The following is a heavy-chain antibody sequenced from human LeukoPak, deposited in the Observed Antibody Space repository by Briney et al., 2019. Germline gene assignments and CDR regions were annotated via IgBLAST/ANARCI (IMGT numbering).Heavy chain of an antibody. Sequence: GGSLRLSCAASRFTFSSYAMSWVRQAPGKGLEWVSGISGSGGSTSYADSVKGRFTISRDNSKNTLYLQMNTLRAEDTAVYYCARESGFGALFPHCMDVWGQGTTVIVSS. CDR3: ARESGFGALFPHCMDV. V-gene: IGHV3-23*01. D-gene: IGHD3-10*01. CDR2: ISGSGGST. CDR1: RFTFSSYA. J-gene: IGHJ6*02.